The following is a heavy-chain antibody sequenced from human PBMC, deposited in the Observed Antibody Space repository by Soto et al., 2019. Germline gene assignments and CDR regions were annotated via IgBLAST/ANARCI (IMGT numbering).Heavy chain of an antibody. V-gene: IGHV1-2*02. CDR1: GYTFSDYY. CDR2: ISPKSGGT. J-gene: IGHJ3*02. D-gene: IGHD3-22*01. CDR3: TGVAFYYDSSCDHDAFDI. Sequence: ASVNVSFKASGYTFSDYYVHWVRPAPGQGLELMGWISPKSGGTNYAQKFQGRVTMTRDTSIFTAYMELSRLRSDDTAVYYCTGVAFYYDSSCDHDAFDIWGQGTLVTVSS.